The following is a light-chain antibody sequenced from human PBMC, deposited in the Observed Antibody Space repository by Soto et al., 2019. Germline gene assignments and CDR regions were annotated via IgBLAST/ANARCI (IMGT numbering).Light chain of an antibody. CDR3: QQYNNWPPLT. V-gene: IGKV3-15*01. CDR2: GAS. Sequence: EIVMTQSPATLSVSPGERATLSCRASQSVSSNLAWYQQKPGQAPRLLIYGASTRATGIPARFSGSGSGTEFTLTIRSLQSEDFAVEYCQQYNNWPPLTFGGGTKVEIK. J-gene: IGKJ4*01. CDR1: QSVSSN.